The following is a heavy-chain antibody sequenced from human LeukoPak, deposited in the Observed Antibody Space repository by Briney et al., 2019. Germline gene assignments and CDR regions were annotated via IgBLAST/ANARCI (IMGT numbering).Heavy chain of an antibody. J-gene: IGHJ4*02. V-gene: IGHV4-39*07. Sequence: PSETLSLTCTVSGGSISSSSYYWGWIRQPPGKGLEWIGSIYDSGDTYYSPSLRRRVTVSVDTSKNQFSLKLRSVTAADTAVYYCARDVVAARGSFDYWGQGTLVTVSS. CDR2: IYDSGDT. CDR3: ARDVVAARGSFDY. D-gene: IGHD2-2*01. CDR1: GGSISSSSYY.